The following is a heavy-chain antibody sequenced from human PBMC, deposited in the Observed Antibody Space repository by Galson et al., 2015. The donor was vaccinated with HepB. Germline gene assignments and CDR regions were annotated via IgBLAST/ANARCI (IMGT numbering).Heavy chain of an antibody. CDR3: ARVRGTGAFDI. J-gene: IGHJ3*02. CDR1: GYSISSGYY. D-gene: IGHD3/OR15-3a*01. Sequence: DTLSLTCTVSGYSISSGYYWGWIRQPPGKGLEWIGSIYHSGSTYYNPSLKSRVTISVDTSKNQFSLKLSSVTAADTAVYYCARVRGTGAFDIWGQGTMVTVSS. CDR2: IYHSGST. V-gene: IGHV4-38-2*02.